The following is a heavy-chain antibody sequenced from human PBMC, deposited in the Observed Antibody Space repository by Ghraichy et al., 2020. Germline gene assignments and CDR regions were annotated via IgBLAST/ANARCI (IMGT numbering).Heavy chain of an antibody. CDR2: ISAYNGNT. CDR1: GYTFTSYG. J-gene: IGHJ4*02. CDR3: ARSPSLFGYDSSGYYLQNLFDY. Sequence: ASVKVSCKASGYTFTSYGISWVRQAPGQGLEWMGWISAYNGNTNYAQKLQGRVTMTTDTSTSTAYMELRSLRSDDTAVYYCARSPSLFGYDSSGYYLQNLFDYWGQGTLVTVSS. V-gene: IGHV1-18*04. D-gene: IGHD3-22*01.